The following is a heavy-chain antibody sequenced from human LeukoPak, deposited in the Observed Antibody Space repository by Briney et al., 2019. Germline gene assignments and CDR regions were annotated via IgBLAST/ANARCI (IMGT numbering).Heavy chain of an antibody. CDR3: ARSEQLVPGHY. CDR2: ISAYNGNT. Sequence: ASVKVSCKASGYTFTGYYMHWVRQAPGQGLEWMGWISAYNGNTNYAQKLQGRVTMTTDTSTSTAYMELRSLRSDDTAVYYCARSEQLVPGHYWGQGTLVTVSS. J-gene: IGHJ4*02. D-gene: IGHD6-13*01. CDR1: GYTFTGYY. V-gene: IGHV1-18*04.